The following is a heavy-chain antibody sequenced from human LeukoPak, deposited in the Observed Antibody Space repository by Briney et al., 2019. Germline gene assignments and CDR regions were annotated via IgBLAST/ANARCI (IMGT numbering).Heavy chain of an antibody. Sequence: ASVKVSCKASGYTFTSYGISWVRQAPGQGLEWMGWISAYNGNTNYAQKLQGRVTMTTDTSTSTAYMELRSLRSDDPAVYYCARVTLFGVVLDYWGQGTLVTVSS. CDR1: GYTFTSYG. J-gene: IGHJ4*02. V-gene: IGHV1-18*01. D-gene: IGHD3-3*01. CDR2: ISAYNGNT. CDR3: ARVTLFGVVLDY.